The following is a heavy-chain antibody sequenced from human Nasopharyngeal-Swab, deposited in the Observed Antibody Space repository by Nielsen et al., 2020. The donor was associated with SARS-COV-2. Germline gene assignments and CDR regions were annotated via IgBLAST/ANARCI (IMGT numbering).Heavy chain of an antibody. CDR1: GFTFSSYG. CDR2: IWYDGSNK. V-gene: IGHV3-33*01. CDR3: AREVLAVADNWGYFDY. Sequence: GGSLRLSCAASGFTFSSYGMHWVRQAPGKGLEWVAVIWYDGSNKYYADPVKGRFTISRDNSKNTLYLQMNSLRAEDTAVYYCAREVLAVADNWGYFDYWGQGTLVTVSS. D-gene: IGHD6-19*01. J-gene: IGHJ4*02.